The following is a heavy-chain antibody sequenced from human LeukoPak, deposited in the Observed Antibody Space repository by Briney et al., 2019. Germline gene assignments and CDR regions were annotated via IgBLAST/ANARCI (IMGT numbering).Heavy chain of an antibody. Sequence: PSETLSLTCTVSGGSISSYYWSWIRQPPGKGLEWIGYIYYSGSTNYNPSLKSRVTISVDTSKNQFSLKLSSVTAADTAVYYCARGPTKLLWFGDLDYWGQGTLVTVSS. CDR2: IYYSGST. V-gene: IGHV4-59*01. J-gene: IGHJ4*02. CDR1: GGSISSYY. CDR3: ARGPTKLLWFGDLDY. D-gene: IGHD3-10*01.